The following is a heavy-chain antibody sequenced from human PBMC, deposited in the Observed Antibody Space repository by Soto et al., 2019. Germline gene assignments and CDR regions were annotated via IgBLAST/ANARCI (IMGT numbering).Heavy chain of an antibody. CDR1: GYTFTRYA. J-gene: IGHJ4*02. V-gene: IGHV1-18*01. Sequence: QVQLVQSGAEVKKPGASVKVSCKASGYTFTRYAISWVRQAPGPGLEWMGWISAYNGHTNYAQKLQGRVTMTTDTSTTTAYMELRSLRSDDTAVYYCARDQDGDYEDYWGQGTLVTVSS. CDR2: ISAYNGHT. D-gene: IGHD4-17*01. CDR3: ARDQDGDYEDY.